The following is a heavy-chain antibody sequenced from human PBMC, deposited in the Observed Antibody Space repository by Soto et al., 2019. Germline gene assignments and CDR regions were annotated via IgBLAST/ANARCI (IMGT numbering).Heavy chain of an antibody. J-gene: IGHJ4*02. CDR3: ATFEYNWNDGRGYDFDY. Sequence: QVQLVQSGAEVKKPGSSVKVSCKASGGTFSSYAISWVRQAPGQGLEWMGGIIPIFGTANYAQKFQGRVTITADKSTSTAYMELSSLRSEDTAVYYCATFEYNWNDGRGYDFDYWGQGTLVTVSS. CDR2: IIPIFGTA. D-gene: IGHD1-1*01. V-gene: IGHV1-69*06. CDR1: GGTFSSYA.